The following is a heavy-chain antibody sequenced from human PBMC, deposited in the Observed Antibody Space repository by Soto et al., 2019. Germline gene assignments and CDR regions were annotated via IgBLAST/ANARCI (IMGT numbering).Heavy chain of an antibody. Sequence: QVQLQESGPGLVKPSETLSLTCTVSGGSISSYYWSWIRQPHGKGLEWIGYISYSGSTNYNPSLKSRVTISLDTAKNQFSLKLSSVTAADTAVYYCARNKDDYGDYYRRGTAIKFDYWGQGTLVTVSS. CDR2: ISYSGST. J-gene: IGHJ4*02. V-gene: IGHV4-59*01. CDR1: GGSISSYY. CDR3: ARNKDDYGDYYRRGTAIKFDY. D-gene: IGHD4-17*01.